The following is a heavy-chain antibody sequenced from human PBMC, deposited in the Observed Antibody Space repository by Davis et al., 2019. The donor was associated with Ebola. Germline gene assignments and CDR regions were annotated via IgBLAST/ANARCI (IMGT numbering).Heavy chain of an antibody. CDR3: ARGAYGDYVGGMDV. Sequence: GESLKISCAASGFTFSSYGMHWVRQAPGKGLEWVAVIWYDGSNKYYADSVKGRFTISRDNSKNTLYLQMNSLRAEDTAVYYCARGAYGDYVGGMDVWGQGTTVTVSS. V-gene: IGHV3-33*08. D-gene: IGHD4-17*01. CDR2: IWYDGSNK. J-gene: IGHJ6*02. CDR1: GFTFSSYG.